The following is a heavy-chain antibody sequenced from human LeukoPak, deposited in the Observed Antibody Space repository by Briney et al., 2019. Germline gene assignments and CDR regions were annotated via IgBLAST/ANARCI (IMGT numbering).Heavy chain of an antibody. CDR3: ARQEARNYYYEGLDY. CDR1: GFTFSSYA. D-gene: IGHD3-22*01. V-gene: IGHV3-23*01. J-gene: IGHJ4*02. Sequence: GGSLRLSCAASGFTFSSYAMSWVRQAPGKGLEWVSAISGSGGSTYYADSVKGWFTISRDNSKNTVYLQMNSLRPDDTAIYFCARQEARNYYYEGLDYWGQGNLVTVSS. CDR2: ISGSGGST.